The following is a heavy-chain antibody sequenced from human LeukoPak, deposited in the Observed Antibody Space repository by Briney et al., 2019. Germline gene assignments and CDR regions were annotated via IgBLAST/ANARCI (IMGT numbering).Heavy chain of an antibody. V-gene: IGHV4-30-4*08. Sequence: SQTLSLTCTVSGGSISSGDYYWSWIRQPPGKGLEWIGYIYYSGSTYYNPSLKSRVTISVDTSKNQFSLKLSSVTAADTAVYYCAVEYCSSTSCFDYWGQGTLVTVSS. CDR1: GGSISSGDYY. J-gene: IGHJ4*02. CDR3: AVEYCSSTSCFDY. D-gene: IGHD2-2*01. CDR2: IYYSGST.